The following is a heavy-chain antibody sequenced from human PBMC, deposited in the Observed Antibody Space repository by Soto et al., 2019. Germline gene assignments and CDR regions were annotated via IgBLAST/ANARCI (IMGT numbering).Heavy chain of an antibody. J-gene: IGHJ4*02. Sequence: GGSLRLSCEASGFTFSDYYMTWFRQAPGKGLEWVSYISGGGTFAVYADSLRGRVTISRDNAKSSGYLQITSLRADDSGVYYCARGHTTVRRAYFDYWGQGTVVTVSS. CDR1: GFTFSDYY. D-gene: IGHD4-17*01. CDR3: ARGHTTVRRAYFDY. CDR2: ISGGGTFA. V-gene: IGHV3-11*04.